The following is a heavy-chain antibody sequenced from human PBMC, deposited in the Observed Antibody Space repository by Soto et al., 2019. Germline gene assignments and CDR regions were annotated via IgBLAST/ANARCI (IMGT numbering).Heavy chain of an antibody. J-gene: IGHJ5*02. CDR3: ARDYGDLFNWFHP. CDR1: GGSISSGDYY. CDR2: IYYSGST. V-gene: IGHV4-30-4*01. Sequence: QVQLQESGPGLVKPSQTLSLTCTVSGGSISSGDYYWSWIRQPPGKGLEWIGYIYYSGSTYYNPSLTSRDTVSVDTFRNHFSVKLSTVTAADMALYYCARDYGDLFNWFHPWGQGTLVTVST. D-gene: IGHD4-17*01.